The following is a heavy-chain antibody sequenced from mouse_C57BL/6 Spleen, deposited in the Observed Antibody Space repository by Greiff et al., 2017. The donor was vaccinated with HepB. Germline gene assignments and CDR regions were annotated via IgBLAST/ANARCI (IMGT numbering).Heavy chain of an antibody. V-gene: IGHV1-61*01. CDR3: ARPSPYYSNLWYFDV. D-gene: IGHD2-5*01. J-gene: IGHJ1*03. Sequence: QVQLQQPGAELVRPGSSVKLSCKASGYTFTSYWMDWVKQRPGQGLEWIGNIYPSDSETHYNQKFKDKATLTVDKSSSTAYMQLSSLTSEDSAVYYCARPSPYYSNLWYFDVWGTGTTVTVSS. CDR2: IYPSDSET. CDR1: GYTFTSYW.